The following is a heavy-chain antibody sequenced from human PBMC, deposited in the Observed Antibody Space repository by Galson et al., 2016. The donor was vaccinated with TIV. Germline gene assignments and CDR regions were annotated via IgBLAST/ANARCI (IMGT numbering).Heavy chain of an antibody. Sequence: SLRLSCAASGFTVSNNYMAWVRQAPGKGLEWVSLLSSGGATDYIDSVRGRFTVSRDKSKNTLYLQMNNLRAEDTAVYYCARDECANNICYGVFDIWGQGTMVTVSS. D-gene: IGHD2-8*01. V-gene: IGHV3-53*01. CDR2: LSSGGAT. CDR1: GFTVSNNY. J-gene: IGHJ3*02. CDR3: ARDECANNICYGVFDI.